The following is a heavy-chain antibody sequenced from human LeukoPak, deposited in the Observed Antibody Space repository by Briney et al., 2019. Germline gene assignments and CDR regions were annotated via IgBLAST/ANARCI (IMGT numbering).Heavy chain of an antibody. CDR2: IYYSGSA. Sequence: SETLSLTCTVSGGSINSGGFYWSWIRQHPGKGLEWIGYIYYSGSAFYNPSLKSRVAISLDKSKNQFSLNLRSVTAADTAVYYCARGGSFLGNYVYWGQGTLVTVSS. CDR1: GGSINSGGFY. J-gene: IGHJ4*02. D-gene: IGHD3-16*01. V-gene: IGHV4-31*03. CDR3: ARGGSFLGNYVY.